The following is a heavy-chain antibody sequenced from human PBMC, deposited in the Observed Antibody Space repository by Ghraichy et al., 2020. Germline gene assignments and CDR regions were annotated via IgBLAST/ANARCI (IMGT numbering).Heavy chain of an antibody. Sequence: GALRLSCAASGFTFSSYAMSWVRQAPGKGLEWVSAISGSGGSTYYADSVKGRFTISRDNSKNTLYLQMNSLRAEDTAVYFCARDNQGGLDYWGQGTLVTVSS. CDR1: GFTFSSYA. D-gene: IGHD6-25*01. CDR2: ISGSGGST. J-gene: IGHJ4*02. CDR3: ARDNQGGLDY. V-gene: IGHV3-23*01.